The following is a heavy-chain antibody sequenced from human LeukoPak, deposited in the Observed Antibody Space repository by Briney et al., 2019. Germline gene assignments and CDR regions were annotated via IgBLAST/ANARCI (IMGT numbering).Heavy chain of an antibody. CDR1: GYTLTELS. CDR3: ATDLNRGSYSPDRYGMDV. D-gene: IGHD1-26*01. Sequence: ASVKVSCKVSGYTLTELSMHWVRQAPGKGLEWMGGFDPEDGETIYAQKFQGRVTMTEDTSTDTAYMELSSLRSEDTAVYYCATDLNRGSYSPDRYGMDVWGQGTTVTVSS. CDR2: FDPEDGET. J-gene: IGHJ6*02. V-gene: IGHV1-24*01.